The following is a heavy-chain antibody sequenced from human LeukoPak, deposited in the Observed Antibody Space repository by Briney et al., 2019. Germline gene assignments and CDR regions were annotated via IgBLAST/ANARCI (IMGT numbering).Heavy chain of an antibody. CDR3: ASGRQMAYYGSGSNLIWFDS. CDR1: GGSFNGYY. Sequence: SETLSLTCAVYGGSFNGYYWSWIRQPPGKGLECIGEINHSGSTNYNPSLKSRVTISVDTSKNQFSLKLSSVTAADTAVYYCASGRQMAYYGSGSNLIWFDSWGQGTLVTVSS. CDR2: INHSGST. J-gene: IGHJ5*01. D-gene: IGHD3-10*01. V-gene: IGHV4-34*01.